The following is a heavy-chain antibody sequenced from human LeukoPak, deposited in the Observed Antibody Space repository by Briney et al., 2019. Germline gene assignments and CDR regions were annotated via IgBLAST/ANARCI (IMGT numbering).Heavy chain of an antibody. CDR2: IYYSGST. Sequence: PSETLSLTCTVSGGSISRYYWSWIRQPPGKGLEWIGYIYYSGSTNYNPSLKSRVTISVDTSKNQFSLKLSSVTAADTAVYYCARRSISGNSWDYFDYWGQGTLVTVSS. CDR1: GGSISRYY. D-gene: IGHD4-23*01. V-gene: IGHV4-59*08. CDR3: ARRSISGNSWDYFDY. J-gene: IGHJ4*02.